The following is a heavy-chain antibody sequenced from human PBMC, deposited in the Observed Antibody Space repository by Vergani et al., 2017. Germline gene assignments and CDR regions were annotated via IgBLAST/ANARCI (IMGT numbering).Heavy chain of an antibody. V-gene: IGHV4-59*01. Sequence: QVQLQESGPGLVKPSETLSPTCTVPGGSISSYYWSWFRQPPGKGLKWIGYIYYSGSTNYNPSLKSRVTISVDTSKNQFSLKLSSVTAADTAVYYCARVLRRSYYYYMDVWGKGTTVTVSS. CDR2: IYYSGST. J-gene: IGHJ6*03. CDR1: GGSISSYY. D-gene: IGHD4-23*01. CDR3: ARVLRRSYYYYMDV.